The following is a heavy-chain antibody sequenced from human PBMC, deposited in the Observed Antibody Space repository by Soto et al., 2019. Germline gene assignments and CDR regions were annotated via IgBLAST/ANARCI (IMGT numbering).Heavy chain of an antibody. D-gene: IGHD2-15*01. V-gene: IGHV4-39*01. J-gene: IGHJ6*03. Sequence: SETLSLTCTVSGGSISSSSYYWGWIRQPPGKGLEWIGSIYYSGSTYYNPSLKSRVTISVDTSKNQFSLKLSSVTAADTAVYYCARGISSSVFPNYYYYYMDVWGKGTTVTVSS. CDR1: GGSISSSSYY. CDR3: ARGISSSVFPNYYYYYMDV. CDR2: IYYSGST.